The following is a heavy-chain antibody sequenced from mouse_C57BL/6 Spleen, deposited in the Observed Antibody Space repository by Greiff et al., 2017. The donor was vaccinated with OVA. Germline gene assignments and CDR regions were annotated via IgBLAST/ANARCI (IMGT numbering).Heavy chain of an antibody. Sequence: VQLQQSGAELVRPGASVTLSCKASGYTFTDYEMHWVKQTPVHGLEWIGAIDPETGGTAYNQKFKGKAILTADKSSSTAYMELRSLTSEDSAVYYCTRLGSNYDGFDYWGQGTTLTVSS. CDR3: TRLGSNYDGFDY. CDR2: IDPETGGT. CDR1: GYTFTDYE. V-gene: IGHV1-15*01. D-gene: IGHD2-4*01. J-gene: IGHJ2*01.